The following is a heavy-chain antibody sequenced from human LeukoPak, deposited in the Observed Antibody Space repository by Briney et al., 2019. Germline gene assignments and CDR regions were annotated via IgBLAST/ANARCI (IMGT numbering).Heavy chain of an antibody. CDR2: ISSSGSTI. CDR1: AFTFSDYY. V-gene: IGHV3-11*04. CDR3: ARISWFGEFLLDY. D-gene: IGHD3-10*01. J-gene: IGHJ4*02. Sequence: GGSLRLSCAASAFTFSDYYMSWIRQAPGKGLEWVSYISSSGSTIYYADSVKGRFTISRDNAKNSLYLQMNSLRAEDTAVYYCARISWFGEFLLDYWGQGTLVTVSS.